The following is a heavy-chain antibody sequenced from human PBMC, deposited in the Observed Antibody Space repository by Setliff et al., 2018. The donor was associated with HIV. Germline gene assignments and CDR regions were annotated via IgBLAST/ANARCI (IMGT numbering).Heavy chain of an antibody. CDR1: GVSVGSGDYY. CDR3: ATRPRIAARPFDY. J-gene: IGHJ4*02. D-gene: IGHD6-6*01. V-gene: IGHV4-31*03. Sequence: KASETLSLTCSVSGVSVGSGDYYWHWIRQHPEKALEWIGYIFHSGDTYYNPSLKSRISMSVDTSKNQFSLELTSLTAADTAVYYCATRPRIAARPFDYWGQGMLVTSPQ. CDR2: IFHSGDT.